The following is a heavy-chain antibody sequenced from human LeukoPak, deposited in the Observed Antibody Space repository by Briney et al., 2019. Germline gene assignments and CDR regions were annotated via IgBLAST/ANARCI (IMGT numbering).Heavy chain of an antibody. CDR2: INWNGGRT. CDR3: AKLAGTWGFDY. J-gene: IGHJ4*02. V-gene: IGHV3-20*04. D-gene: IGHD6-19*01. CDR1: GFTFDDYG. Sequence: GGSLRLSCAASGFTFDDYGMSWVRQAPGKGLEWVSGINWNGGRTGYADSVKGRLTISRDNAKNSLYLQMNSLRAEDTVLYYCAKLAGTWGFDYWGQGTLVTVSS.